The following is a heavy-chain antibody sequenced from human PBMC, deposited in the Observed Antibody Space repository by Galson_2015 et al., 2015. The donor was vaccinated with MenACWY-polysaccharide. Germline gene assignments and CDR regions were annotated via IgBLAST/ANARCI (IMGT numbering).Heavy chain of an antibody. CDR3: AGGSGYLIDD. CDR1: GFTFRTYW. J-gene: IGHJ4*02. V-gene: IGHV3-7*03. CDR2: IKQDGGAI. Sequence: SLRLSCAASGFTFRTYWVNWVRQAPGQGLEWVALIKQDGGAIHYMDSVWGRFTISRDNAKNSLFLQMNSLRTEDTAVYYCAGGSGYLIDDWGQGTVVTVSS. D-gene: IGHD2-2*03.